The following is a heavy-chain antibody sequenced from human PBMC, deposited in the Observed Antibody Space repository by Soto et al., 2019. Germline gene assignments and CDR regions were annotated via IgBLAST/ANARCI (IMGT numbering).Heavy chain of an antibody. CDR2: ISSSGATI. CDR1: GFTFSSYS. V-gene: IGHV3-48*02. CDR3: ARDKPRGTDYLCPDH. Sequence: EVQLVESGGGLVQPGGSLRLSCVASGFTFSSYSMNWVRQAPGKGLEWVSYISSSGATIYYADSVKGRFTISRDNAKNSPYLQMNSLRDEDTAVYYCARDKPRGTDYLCPDHWGQGTLVTVSS. D-gene: IGHD3-10*01. J-gene: IGHJ5*02.